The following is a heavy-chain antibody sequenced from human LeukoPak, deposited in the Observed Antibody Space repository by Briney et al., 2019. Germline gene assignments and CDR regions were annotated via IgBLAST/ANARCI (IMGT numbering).Heavy chain of an antibody. D-gene: IGHD3-22*01. V-gene: IGHV1-2*06. J-gene: IGHJ3*02. CDR2: INPNSGGT. Sequence: ASVKVSCKAFGYTFTGYYLHWVRQAPGQGLEWMGRINPNSGGTNYAQKFQGRVTMTRDTSISTAYMELSRLRSDDTAVYYCAREGTYYYDSSGYADAFDIWGQGTMVTVSS. CDR1: GYTFTGYY. CDR3: AREGTYYYDSSGYADAFDI.